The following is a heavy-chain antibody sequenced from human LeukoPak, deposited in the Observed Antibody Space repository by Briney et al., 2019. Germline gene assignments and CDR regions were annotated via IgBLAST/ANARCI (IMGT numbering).Heavy chain of an antibody. Sequence: GASVKVSRKASGYTFPSYFMHWVRQAPGQGLEWMGIINPTGGSTTYAQKFQGRVTMTRDTSTSTVYMELSSLRSDDTAVYYCARTAARRFDYWGQGTLVTVSS. CDR1: GYTFPSYF. V-gene: IGHV1-46*01. J-gene: IGHJ4*02. CDR3: ARTAARRFDY. CDR2: INPTGGST. D-gene: IGHD6-6*01.